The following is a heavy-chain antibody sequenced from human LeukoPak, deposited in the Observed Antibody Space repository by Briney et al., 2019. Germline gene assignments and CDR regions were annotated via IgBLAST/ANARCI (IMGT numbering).Heavy chain of an antibody. Sequence: ASVKVSCKASGYTFTSYYMYCVRQAPGQGLGWRGIFNTSGGRTSYAQKFQGRVTTTRDTSTSTVYMELSSLRSEDTAVYYCARDWVPAAKGPIYYFDYWGQGTLVTVSS. CDR1: GYTFTSYY. CDR2: FNTSGGRT. D-gene: IGHD2-2*01. CDR3: ARDWVPAAKGPIYYFDY. J-gene: IGHJ4*02. V-gene: IGHV1-46*01.